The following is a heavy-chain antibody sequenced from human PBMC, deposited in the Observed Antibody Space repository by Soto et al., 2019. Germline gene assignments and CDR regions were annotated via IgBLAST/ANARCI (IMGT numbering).Heavy chain of an antibody. Sequence: GGSLRLSCAASGFTLSSRSMNWVRQAPGKGLEWVAYISGSSTTIYYADPVKGRFTISRDNAKKAVYLQMNSLRDEDTAVYYCARGELDRTIDDWGQGTMVTVPS. D-gene: IGHD1-1*01. V-gene: IGHV3-48*02. CDR2: ISGSSTTI. CDR1: GFTLSSRS. CDR3: ARGELDRTIDD. J-gene: IGHJ4*02.